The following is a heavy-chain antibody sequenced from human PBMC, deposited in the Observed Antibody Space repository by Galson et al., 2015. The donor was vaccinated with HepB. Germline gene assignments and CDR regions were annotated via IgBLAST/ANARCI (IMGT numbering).Heavy chain of an antibody. Sequence: SLRLSCAASGFTFSNYAMAWVRQAPGKGLEWVSAISNSGDGTYYADSVKGRFTISRDNSRNTLFLQMNSLRAEDTAVYYCAKALGLSGPRDYWGQGTLVTVSS. CDR3: AKALGLSGPRDY. V-gene: IGHV3-23*01. CDR2: ISNSGDGT. D-gene: IGHD1-26*01. J-gene: IGHJ4*02. CDR1: GFTFSNYA.